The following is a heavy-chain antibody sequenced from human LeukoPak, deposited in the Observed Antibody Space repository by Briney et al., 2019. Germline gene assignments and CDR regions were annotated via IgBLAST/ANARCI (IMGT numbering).Heavy chain of an antibody. CDR2: IYTSGST. CDR1: GGSISSYY. J-gene: IGHJ6*02. CDR3: ARVGERENFYYYYGMDV. D-gene: IGHD2-21*01. Sequence: SETLSLTCTVSGGSISSYYWSWIRQPAGKGLEWIGRIYTSGSTNYNPSLKSRVTMSVDTSKNQFSLKLSSVTAADTAVYYCARVGERENFYYYYGMDVWSQGTTVTVSS. V-gene: IGHV4-4*07.